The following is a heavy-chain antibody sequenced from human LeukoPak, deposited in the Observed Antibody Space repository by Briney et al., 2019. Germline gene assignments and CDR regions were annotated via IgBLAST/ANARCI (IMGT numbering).Heavy chain of an antibody. Sequence: GGSLRLSCAASGFTFSSYAMHWVRQAPGKGLEWVAVISYDGSNKYYADSVKGRFTISRDNSKNTLYLQMNSLRAEDTAVYYCARDKRWFGDQIRQNYYGMDVWGQGTTVTVSS. CDR1: GFTFSSYA. CDR2: ISYDGSNK. D-gene: IGHD3-10*01. J-gene: IGHJ6*02. CDR3: ARDKRWFGDQIRQNYYGMDV. V-gene: IGHV3-30-3*01.